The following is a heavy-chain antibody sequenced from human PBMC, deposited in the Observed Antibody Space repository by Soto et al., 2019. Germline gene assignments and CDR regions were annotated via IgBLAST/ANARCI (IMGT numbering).Heavy chain of an antibody. CDR3: AKDRYPGPGSHTFDY. J-gene: IGHJ4*02. CDR1: GFTFSYYG. Sequence: GSLRLSCAASGFTFSYYGMHWVRQAPGKGLEWVAAISNVGSYQYYADSVQGRFTISRDNSKNTLYLQMNSLRAEDTAVYYCAKDRYPGPGSHTFDYWGQGTLVTVSS. CDR2: ISNVGSYQ. V-gene: IGHV3-30*18. D-gene: IGHD3-10*01.